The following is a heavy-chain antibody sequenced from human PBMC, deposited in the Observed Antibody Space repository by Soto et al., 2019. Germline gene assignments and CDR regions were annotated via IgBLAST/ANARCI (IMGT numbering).Heavy chain of an antibody. Sequence: EVQLVESGGDLVQPGGSLRLSCADSRFTFSGYWMYWVRQAPGKGLEWVANIKEDGSEKNYVGSVRGRFTISRDNAKNSLYLQMNSLRAEDTAVYYCARGARIWGQGTMVTVSS. CDR2: IKEDGSEK. J-gene: IGHJ3*02. CDR1: RFTFSGYW. V-gene: IGHV3-7*01. CDR3: ARGARI.